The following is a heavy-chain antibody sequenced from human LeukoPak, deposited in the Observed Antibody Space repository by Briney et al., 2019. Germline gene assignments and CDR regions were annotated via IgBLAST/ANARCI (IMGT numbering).Heavy chain of an antibody. J-gene: IGHJ3*02. CDR2: FDPEDGET. D-gene: IGHD2-2*02. V-gene: IGHV1-24*01. CDR3: WTPRVPAAISNAFDI. CDR1: GGTFSSYA. Sequence: ASVKVSCKASGGTFSSYAISWVRQAPGQGLEWMGGFDPEDGETIYAQKFQGRVTMTEDTSTDTAYMELSSLRSEDTAVYYCWTPRVPAAISNAFDIWGQGTMVTVSS.